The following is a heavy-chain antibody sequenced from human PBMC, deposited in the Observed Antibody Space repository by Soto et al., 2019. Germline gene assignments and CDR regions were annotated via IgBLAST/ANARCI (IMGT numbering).Heavy chain of an antibody. CDR1: GGSFSTYY. CDR3: TGPYPYYFDS. CDR2: INHSGNT. J-gene: IGHJ4*02. Sequence: QVQLQKWGAGLLKPSETLSLTCTVYGGSFSTYYWSWIRQPPGKGLEWIGEINHSGNTNYNPSLMGRVTMSFDTSKNQFSLKLSSVTAADTAVYYCTGPYPYYFDSWGQGTLVTVSS. V-gene: IGHV4-34*01.